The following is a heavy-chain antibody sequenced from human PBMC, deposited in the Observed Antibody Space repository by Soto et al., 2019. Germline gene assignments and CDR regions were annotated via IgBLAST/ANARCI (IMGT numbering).Heavy chain of an antibody. V-gene: IGHV3-30*18. Sequence: QVQLVESGGGVVQPGRSLRLSCAASGFTFSNYGMHWVRQAPGKGLEWVAVISYDGSYKYYADSVKGRFTISRDNSKNTLYLQMNSPTAEDTAVYYCAKANRLNSSSPDFDYWGQGTLVTVSS. D-gene: IGHD6-13*01. CDR1: GFTFSNYG. J-gene: IGHJ4*02. CDR3: AKANRLNSSSPDFDY. CDR2: ISYDGSYK.